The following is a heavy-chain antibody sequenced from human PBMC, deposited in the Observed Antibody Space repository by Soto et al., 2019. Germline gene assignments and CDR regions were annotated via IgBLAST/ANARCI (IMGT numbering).Heavy chain of an antibody. V-gene: IGHV1-2*02. CDR1: GYPVTAYY. J-gene: IGHJ3*02. Sequence: QLHLVQSGAVVKKPGASVTVSCSASGYPVTAYYMHWVRQAPGRGLEWMGGINPATGAAKYTQTSQGRVTMTRATSKSTVFMELSGLTSEDTAVFYCARGGGVGVAGSAAFDMWGQGTLVTVSS. CDR3: ARGGGVGVAGSAAFDM. CDR2: INPATGAA. D-gene: IGHD3-3*01.